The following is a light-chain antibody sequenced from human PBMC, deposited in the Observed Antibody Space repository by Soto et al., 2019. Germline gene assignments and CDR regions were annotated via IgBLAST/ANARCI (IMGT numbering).Light chain of an antibody. V-gene: IGKV1-9*01. CDR1: QGISSY. CDR2: AAS. Sequence: DIQLTQSPSFLSASVGDRVTITCRASQGISSYLAWYQQKPGKAPKLLIYAASTLQSGVPSRFSGSGSGTDFTLTINNLQPEDFATYYGQQSHNLYRLAFAGGTKVEIK. J-gene: IGKJ4*01. CDR3: QQSHNLYRLA.